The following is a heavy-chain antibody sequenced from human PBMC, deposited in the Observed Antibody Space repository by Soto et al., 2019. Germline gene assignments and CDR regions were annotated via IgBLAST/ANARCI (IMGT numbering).Heavy chain of an antibody. V-gene: IGHV1-18*01. CDR3: ARVRGGSTVTSPVYYYYGMDV. CDR1: GYTFTSYG. Sequence: ASVKVSCKASGYTFTSYGISWVRQAPGQGLEWMGWISAYNGNTNYAQKLQGRVTMTTDTSTSTAYMELRSLRSDDTVVYYCARVRGGSTVTSPVYYYYGMDVWGQGTTVTVSS. D-gene: IGHD4-17*01. CDR2: ISAYNGNT. J-gene: IGHJ6*02.